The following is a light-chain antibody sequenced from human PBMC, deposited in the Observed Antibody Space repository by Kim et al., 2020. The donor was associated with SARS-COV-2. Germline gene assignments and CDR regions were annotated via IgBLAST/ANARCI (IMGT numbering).Light chain of an antibody. CDR1: SSNIGAGYD. CDR3: QSYDSSLSGPV. CDR2: GNS. Sequence: RVTISCTGRSSNIGAGYDVHWYQQLPGTAPKLLIYGNSNRPSGVPDRFSGSKSGTSASLAITGLQAEDEADYYCQSYDSSLSGPVFGGGTQLTVL. V-gene: IGLV1-40*01. J-gene: IGLJ2*01.